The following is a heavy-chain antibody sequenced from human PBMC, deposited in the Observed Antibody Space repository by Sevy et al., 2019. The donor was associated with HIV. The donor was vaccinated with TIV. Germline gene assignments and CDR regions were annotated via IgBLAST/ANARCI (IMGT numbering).Heavy chain of an antibody. Sequence: GGSLRLSCAASGFSFSTYWMSWVRQAPGKGLEWVANIKEDGSETFHVDSVKGRFTISRDNAKNSLFLELRSLRAEDTVVYYCARGYYGLGTHYAEYTIFDHWGQGTLVTVSS. CDR3: ARGYYGLGTHYAEYTIFDH. D-gene: IGHD3-10*01. J-gene: IGHJ4*02. CDR2: IKEDGSET. V-gene: IGHV3-7*01. CDR1: GFSFSTYW.